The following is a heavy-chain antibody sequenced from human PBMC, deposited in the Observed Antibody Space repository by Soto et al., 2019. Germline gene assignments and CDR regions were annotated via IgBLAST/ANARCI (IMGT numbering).Heavy chain of an antibody. CDR1: GFTFSTYE. V-gene: IGHV3-48*03. CDR2: ITGSGRNI. J-gene: IGHJ4*02. D-gene: IGHD1-1*01. CDR3: VRDLGSRTKWHPGIFDY. Sequence: GGSLRLSCAASGFTFSTYEMNWVRQAPGKGLEWISYITGSGRNISQADSVKGRFTISRDNAKNSLYLQMNSLRAEDTAVYYCVRDLGSRTKWHPGIFDYWGQGTLVTVSS.